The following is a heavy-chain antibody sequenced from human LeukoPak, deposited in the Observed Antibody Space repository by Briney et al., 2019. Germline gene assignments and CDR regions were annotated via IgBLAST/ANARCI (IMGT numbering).Heavy chain of an antibody. CDR3: AREEAAAGQGSFQI. D-gene: IGHD6-13*01. V-gene: IGHV3-53*01. Sequence: PGGSLRLSCAASGFTVSRYFMSWVRLAPGKGLEWVSVVHTDGSTFYPDSVKGRLTISRDNYKNTLYLQMNSLRAEDTAVYYCAREEAAAGQGSFQIWGQGTMVIVSS. CDR1: GFTVSRYF. J-gene: IGHJ3*02. CDR2: VHTDGST.